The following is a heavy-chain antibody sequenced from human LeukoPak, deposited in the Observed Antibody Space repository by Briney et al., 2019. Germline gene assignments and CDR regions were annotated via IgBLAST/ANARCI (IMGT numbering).Heavy chain of an antibody. CDR3: AREGLTTVTTRAFDI. CDR1: GASISVYY. Sequence: SSETLSLTCIVSGASISVYYWSWIRQPPGKGLEWIASISYSGGTNYNPSLKSRVTISVDTSKNQFSLKLTSVTAADTAVYYCAREGLTTVTTRAFDIWGQGTMVTVSS. V-gene: IGHV4-59*12. J-gene: IGHJ3*02. CDR2: ISYSGGT. D-gene: IGHD4-17*01.